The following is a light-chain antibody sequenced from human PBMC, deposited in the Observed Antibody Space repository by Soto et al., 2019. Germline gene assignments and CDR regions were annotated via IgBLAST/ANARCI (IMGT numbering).Light chain of an antibody. V-gene: IGKV1-39*01. J-gene: IGKJ1*01. CDR3: QQRYSAPWT. CDR2: AAS. CDR1: KSISSY. Sequence: DIQMTQSPASVSASIGDRVTITCLPSKSISSYLIWYHQQQGKAPTILLYAASSLQSGIPSRFSGSGSETDFTLTISSLQPEDFATYYCQQRYSAPWTFGQGAKVDIK.